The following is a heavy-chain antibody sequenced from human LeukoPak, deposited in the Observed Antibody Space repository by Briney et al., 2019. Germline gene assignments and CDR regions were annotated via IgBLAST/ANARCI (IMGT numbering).Heavy chain of an antibody. D-gene: IGHD1-1*01. V-gene: IGHV4-34*01. Sequence: SETLSLTCAVYGGSFSGYYWSWIRQPPGKGLEWIGEINHSGSTNYNPSLKSRVTISVDTSKNQFSLKLSSVTAAGTAVYYCARGATGRVDYWGQGTLVTVSS. CDR3: ARGATGRVDY. CDR2: INHSGST. CDR1: GGSFSGYY. J-gene: IGHJ4*02.